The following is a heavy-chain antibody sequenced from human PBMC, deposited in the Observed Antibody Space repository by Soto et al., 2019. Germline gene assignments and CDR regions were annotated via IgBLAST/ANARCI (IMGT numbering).Heavy chain of an antibody. J-gene: IGHJ6*02. V-gene: IGHV5-51*01. D-gene: IGHD2-15*01. CDR2: IHPGDSDT. Sequence: GECLKISCEASGYSFTSYWIGWVRQMPGKGLEWMGIIHPGDSDTKYSPSFQGQVTISVDKSITTAYLQWSSLKASDTAMYYCAMTPGPEVAASLEYYYFSGMDVWGQGTTVTVSS. CDR3: AMTPGPEVAASLEYYYFSGMDV. CDR1: GYSFTSYW.